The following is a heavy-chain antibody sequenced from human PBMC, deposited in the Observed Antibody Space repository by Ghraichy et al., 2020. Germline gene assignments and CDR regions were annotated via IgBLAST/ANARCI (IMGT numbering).Heavy chain of an antibody. V-gene: IGHV3-33*01. J-gene: IGHJ4*02. CDR1: GFTFSNYG. Sequence: GGSLRLSCAASGFTFSNYGVHWVRQAPGKGLEWVALIWYDGSNKDYADSVKGRFTISRDNSKNTLDLQMNSLRAEDTAVYYCARDSGGYYENSGYGPPLWYFDYWGQGTLVTVSS. D-gene: IGHD3-22*01. CDR2: IWYDGSNK. CDR3: ARDSGGYYENSGYGPPLWYFDY.